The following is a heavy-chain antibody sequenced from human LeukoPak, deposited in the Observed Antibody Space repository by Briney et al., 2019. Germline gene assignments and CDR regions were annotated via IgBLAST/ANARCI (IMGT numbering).Heavy chain of an antibody. D-gene: IGHD3-3*01. CDR1: GGSISSGDYY. Sequence: PSETLSLTCTVSGGSISSGDYYWNWVREHPEKSLEWIGYIYYSGSAYYNPSLKSRVTMSVDTSTNRFSLEVSSVTAADTAVYYCARAILTPSGYVWYFDLWGRGTLVTVSS. V-gene: IGHV4-31*03. CDR2: IYYSGSA. J-gene: IGHJ2*01. CDR3: ARAILTPSGYVWYFDL.